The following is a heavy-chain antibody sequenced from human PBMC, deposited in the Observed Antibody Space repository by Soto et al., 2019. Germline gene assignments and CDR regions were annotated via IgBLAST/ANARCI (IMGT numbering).Heavy chain of an antibody. CDR2: ISYDGSQE. CDR1: GFTLTNSG. D-gene: IGHD6-19*01. V-gene: IGHV3-30*18. J-gene: IGHJ5*02. CDR3: AKDLYSSGWYNYFDP. Sequence: QVQLVESGGGVVQPGRSLILSCAASGFTLTNSGMHWVRQAPGKGLEWVAMISYDGSQEHFIDSVKGRFTISSDNSKNTLYLQMNSLRPEDTAVYYCAKDLYSSGWYNYFDPWGQGTLVTVSS.